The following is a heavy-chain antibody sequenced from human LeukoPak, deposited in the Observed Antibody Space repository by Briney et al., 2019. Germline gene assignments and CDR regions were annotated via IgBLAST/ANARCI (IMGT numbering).Heavy chain of an antibody. CDR2: IYHTGST. CDR1: DYSISSGYF. V-gene: IGHV4-38-2*02. Sequence: SETLSLTCTVSDYSISSGYFWGWIRQPPGKGLEWIGSIYHTGSTYYNPPLKSRVTISVDTSKNQFSLKLSSVTAADTAVYYCARPYSSSWAYFDYWGQGTLVTVSS. J-gene: IGHJ4*02. CDR3: ARPYSSSWAYFDY. D-gene: IGHD6-13*01.